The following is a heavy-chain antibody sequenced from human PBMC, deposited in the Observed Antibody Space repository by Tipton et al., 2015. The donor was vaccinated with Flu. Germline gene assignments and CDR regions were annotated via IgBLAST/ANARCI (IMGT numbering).Heavy chain of an antibody. Sequence: TLSLTCTVSGGSISSYYWSWIRQPPEKGLEWIGYIYYSGSTNYNPSLKSRVTISVDTSKNQFSLKLSSVTAADTAVYYCARHKLRFLEWPGYFQHWGQGTLVTVSS. CDR1: GGSISSYY. V-gene: IGHV4-59*08. CDR3: ARHKLRFLEWPGYFQH. CDR2: IYYSGST. D-gene: IGHD3-3*01. J-gene: IGHJ1*01.